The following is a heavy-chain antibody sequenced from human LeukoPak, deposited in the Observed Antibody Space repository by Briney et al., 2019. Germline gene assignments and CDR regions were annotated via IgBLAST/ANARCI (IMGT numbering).Heavy chain of an antibody. J-gene: IGHJ3*02. Sequence: GGSLRLSCAASGFTFSSYWMHWVRQAPGKGLVWVSRINSDGSSTSYADSVKGRFTISRHNAKNSLYLQMNSLRAEDTAVYYCARVPAGVIGMKDAFDIWGQGTMVTVSS. CDR3: ARVPAGVIGMKDAFDI. CDR1: GFTFSSYW. CDR2: INSDGSST. D-gene: IGHD3-16*02. V-gene: IGHV3-74*01.